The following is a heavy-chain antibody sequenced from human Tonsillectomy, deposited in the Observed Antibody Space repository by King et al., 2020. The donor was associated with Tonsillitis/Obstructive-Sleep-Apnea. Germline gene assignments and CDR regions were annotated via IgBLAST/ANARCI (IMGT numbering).Heavy chain of an antibody. D-gene: IGHD2-2*01. J-gene: IGHJ6*03. CDR1: GFTFSDYN. V-gene: IGHV3-48*02. CDR2: ISSSDSSI. Sequence: VQLVESGGGLVQPGGSLRLSCAASGFTFSDYNMNWVRQAPGKGLEWISYISSSDSSIYYGDSVKGRFTISRDNAKNSLYLQMNSLSDDDSAVYYCTRDENTGIVEVPSAVYYYYYMDVWGKGTTVTVSS. CDR3: TRDENTGIVEVPSAVYYYYYMDV.